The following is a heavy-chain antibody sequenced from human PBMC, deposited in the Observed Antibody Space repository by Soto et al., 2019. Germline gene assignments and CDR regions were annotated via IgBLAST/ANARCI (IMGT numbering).Heavy chain of an antibody. CDR2: ILYSGST. CDR1: GGSLSRNIYH. D-gene: IGHD3-22*01. J-gene: IGHJ4*02. CDR3: ASQHYYDSSGYYVVY. Sequence: SETLSLTCTVSGGSLSRNIYHLGWIRQPPGNGLVLFGNILYSGSTYYDSSLKSRVTISVDTSKNQFSLKLSSVTAADTAVYYCASQHYYDSSGYYVVYWGQGTLVTVSS. V-gene: IGHV4-39*01.